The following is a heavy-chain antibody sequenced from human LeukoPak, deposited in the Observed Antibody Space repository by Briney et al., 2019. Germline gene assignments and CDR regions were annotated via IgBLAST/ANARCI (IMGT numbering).Heavy chain of an antibody. V-gene: IGHV3-48*03. CDR3: ARDNYDSSTPYYFDY. D-gene: IGHD3-22*01. CDR2: I. J-gene: IGHJ4*02. Sequence: GGSLRLSCAASGFTFSSYEMNWVRQAPGKGLEWVSYIKGRFTISRDNAKNSLYLQMNSLRAEDTAVYYCARDNYDSSTPYYFDYWGQGTLVTVSS. CDR1: GFTFSSYE.